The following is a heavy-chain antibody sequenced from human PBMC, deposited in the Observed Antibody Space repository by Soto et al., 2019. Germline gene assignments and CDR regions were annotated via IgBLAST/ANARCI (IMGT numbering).Heavy chain of an antibody. D-gene: IGHD1-1*01. CDR3: ARDRDWNLDY. CDR2: MNPNSGNT. Sequence: ASVKVSCKASVYTFTSYDINWVRQATGQGLEWMGWMNPNSGNTGYAQKFQGRVTMTRNTSISTAYMELRSLTSDDTAVYYCARDRDWNLDYWGQGTLVTVSS. CDR1: VYTFTSYD. J-gene: IGHJ4*02. V-gene: IGHV1-8*01.